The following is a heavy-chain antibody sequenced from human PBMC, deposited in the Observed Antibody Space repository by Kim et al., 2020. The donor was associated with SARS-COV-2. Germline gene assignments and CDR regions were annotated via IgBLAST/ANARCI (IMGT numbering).Heavy chain of an antibody. D-gene: IGHD3-3*01. J-gene: IGHJ6*02. Sequence: ASVKVSCKASGYTFTSYAMHWVRQAPGQRLEWMGWINAGNGNTKYSQKFQGRVTITRDTSASTAYMELSSLRSEDTAVYYCASHGGDFWSGYYPKYYYYGMDVGGQGTTVTVSS. CDR2: INAGNGNT. CDR3: ASHGGDFWSGYYPKYYYYGMDV. CDR1: GYTFTSYA. V-gene: IGHV1-3*01.